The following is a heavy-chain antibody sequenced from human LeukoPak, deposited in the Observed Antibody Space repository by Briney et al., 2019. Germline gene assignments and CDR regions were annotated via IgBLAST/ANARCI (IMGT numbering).Heavy chain of an antibody. D-gene: IGHD3-10*01. CDR2: ISNDGNNK. J-gene: IGHJ4*02. Sequence: GWSLRLSCAASGFAFSSYAMHWVRQAPGKGLEWVALISNDGNNKYHADSVKGRFTISRDNSKKSLYLQMNSLRPEDTALYYCARDPVSIGSRMNSDYWGQGTLVTVSS. CDR1: GFAFSSYA. V-gene: IGHV3-30-3*01. CDR3: ARDPVSIGSRMNSDY.